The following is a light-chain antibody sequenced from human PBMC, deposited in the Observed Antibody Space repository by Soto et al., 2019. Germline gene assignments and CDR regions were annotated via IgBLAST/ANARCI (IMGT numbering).Light chain of an antibody. V-gene: IGLV1-44*01. CDR3: SAWDASLNGYV. CDR1: SSNIGSKT. J-gene: IGLJ1*01. Sequence: QSALTQPPSASGTPGQRVTISCSGSSSNIGSKTVNWYQQVPGTVPKLLIYNSYQRPSGVPDRFSGSKSGTSASLAISGLQSEDEADYYCSAWDASLNGYVFGTGTRSPS. CDR2: NSY.